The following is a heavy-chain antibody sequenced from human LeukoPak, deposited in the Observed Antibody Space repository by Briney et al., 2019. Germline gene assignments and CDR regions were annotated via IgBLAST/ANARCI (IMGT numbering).Heavy chain of an antibody. D-gene: IGHD3-22*01. V-gene: IGHV3-11*01. J-gene: IGHJ4*02. Sequence: GGALRLSCAASGVTFSDYYMSWIRQAPGEGLEWVSYISSSGSTIYHADSVKGRFTISRDNAKNSLYLQMNSLRAEDTAVYYCVREGGYYYGRSGYFDYWGQGTLVTVSS. CDR1: GVTFSDYY. CDR3: VREGGYYYGRSGYFDY. CDR2: ISSSGSTI.